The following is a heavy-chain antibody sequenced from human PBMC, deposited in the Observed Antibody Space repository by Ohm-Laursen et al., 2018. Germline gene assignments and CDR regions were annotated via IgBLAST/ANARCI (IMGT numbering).Heavy chain of an antibody. J-gene: IGHJ4*02. Sequence: SETLSLTCTVSGGSISSYYWSWIRQPPGKGLEWIGYIYYSGSTTYNPSLKSRVSISVDTSKNQFSLKLSSVTAADTAVYYCARQAISGSSWYYFDYWGQGTLVTVSS. CDR3: ARQAISGSSWYYFDY. V-gene: IGHV4-59*08. D-gene: IGHD6-13*01. CDR2: IYYSGST. CDR1: GGSISSYY.